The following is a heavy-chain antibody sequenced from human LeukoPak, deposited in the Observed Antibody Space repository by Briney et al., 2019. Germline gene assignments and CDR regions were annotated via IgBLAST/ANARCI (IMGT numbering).Heavy chain of an antibody. J-gene: IGHJ4*02. V-gene: IGHV3-30*18. D-gene: IGHD1-26*01. CDR2: ISYDGSNK. CDR3: AKVSFREWELLGGLSDY. Sequence: GGSLRLSCAASGFTFSSYGMHWVRQAPGKGLEWVAVISYDGSNKCYADSVKGRFTISRDNSKNTLYLQMNSLRAEDTAVYYCAKVSFREWELLGGLSDYWGQGTLVTVSS. CDR1: GFTFSSYG.